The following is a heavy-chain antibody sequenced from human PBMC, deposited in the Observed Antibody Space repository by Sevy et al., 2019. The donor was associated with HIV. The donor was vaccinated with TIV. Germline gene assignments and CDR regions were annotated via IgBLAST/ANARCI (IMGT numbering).Heavy chain of an antibody. V-gene: IGHV4-4*07. D-gene: IGHD3-10*01. Sequence: SETLSLTCSVSGDTISDYHWTWLRQPAGKGLEWIGHMFGSGRTHLNPSLKNRVTMSVDRSENRFSLKLTYVTAADTAVYYCARGGEMIRGVIGSEYAFFHMDVWGTGTTVTVSS. J-gene: IGHJ6*03. CDR2: MFGSGRT. CDR3: ARGGEMIRGVIGSEYAFFHMDV. CDR1: GDTISDYH.